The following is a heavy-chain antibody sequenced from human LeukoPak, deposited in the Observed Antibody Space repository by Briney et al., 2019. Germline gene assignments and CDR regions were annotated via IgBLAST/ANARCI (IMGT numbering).Heavy chain of an antibody. J-gene: IGHJ3*02. CDR2: IYYTGST. Sequence: SETLSLTCTVSGGSISGSSYHWGWIRQPPGKGLEWIGSIYYTGSTYYNPSLKSRVTISVDTSKNQFSLKLSSVTAADTAVYYCARQERVGATIPGRAFDIWGQGTMVTASS. CDR1: GGSISGSSYH. V-gene: IGHV4-39*01. CDR3: ARQERVGATIPGRAFDI. D-gene: IGHD1-26*01.